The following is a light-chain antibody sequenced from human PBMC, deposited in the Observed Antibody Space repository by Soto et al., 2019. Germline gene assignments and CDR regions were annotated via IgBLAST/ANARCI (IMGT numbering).Light chain of an antibody. CDR1: NSNIGSNT. Sequence: QSVLTQPPSASGTPGQRVTISCSGSNSNIGSNTVEWYQQVPGKAPKLLISSNNQRPSGVPDRFSGSKSGTSASLAISGLQSEDEAHYYCAAWDDSLNGPFFGTGTKPTVL. CDR2: SNN. J-gene: IGLJ1*01. V-gene: IGLV1-44*01. CDR3: AAWDDSLNGPF.